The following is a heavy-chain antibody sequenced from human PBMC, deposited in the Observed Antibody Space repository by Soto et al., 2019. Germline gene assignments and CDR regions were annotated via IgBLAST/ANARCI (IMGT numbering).Heavy chain of an antibody. J-gene: IGHJ4*02. V-gene: IGHV4-39*01. CDR1: GGSISSSSYY. CDR2: IYYSGST. CDR3: ASLGYCSGGSCYQEYYFDY. Sequence: QLPLQESGPGLVKPSETLSLTCTVSGGSISSSSYYWGWIRQPPGKGLEWIGSIYYSGSTYYNPSLKSRVTISVDTSKNKFSLKLSSVTAADTAVYYCASLGYCSGGSCYQEYYFDYWCQGTLVTVSS. D-gene: IGHD2-15*01.